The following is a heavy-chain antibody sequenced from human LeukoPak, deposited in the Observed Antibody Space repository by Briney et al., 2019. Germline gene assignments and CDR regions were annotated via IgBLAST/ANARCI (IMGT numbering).Heavy chain of an antibody. J-gene: IGHJ5*01. CDR3: AKPNSGGLAVTADWFAP. D-gene: IGHD6-19*01. CDR1: GLSFSFFA. Sequence: GGSLRLSCEASGLSFSFFAMSWLRQAPGKGLEWVSTINANSGTRSYAASVRGRFTISRDNSKNTLYLQLNTLRADDTAVYYCAKPNSGGLAVTADWFAPWGQGTLVVVSS. V-gene: IGHV3-23*01. CDR2: INANSGTR.